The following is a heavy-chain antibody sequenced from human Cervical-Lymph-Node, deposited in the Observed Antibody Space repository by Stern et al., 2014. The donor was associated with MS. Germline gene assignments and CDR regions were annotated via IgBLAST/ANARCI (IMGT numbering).Heavy chain of an antibody. V-gene: IGHV1-18*01. J-gene: IGHJ4*02. D-gene: IGHD1-7*01. CDR1: GYIFTNFG. Sequence: VQLLESGAEVKKPGASVMISCKASGYIFTNFGINWVRQAPGQGLEWMGSISGYIGNTNSGMKFQGRVDLTTDTSTNTAYMELKSLTSDDTAVYYCARGAGNWNYPAHFDSWGQGTLVTVSS. CDR3: ARGAGNWNYPAHFDS. CDR2: ISGYIGNT.